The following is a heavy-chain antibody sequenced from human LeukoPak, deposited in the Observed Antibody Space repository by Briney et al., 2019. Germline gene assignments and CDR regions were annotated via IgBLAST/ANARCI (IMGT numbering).Heavy chain of an antibody. D-gene: IGHD1-1*01. J-gene: IGHJ4*02. Sequence: SETLSLTCTVSGGSISPYYWSWIRQPPGKGLEWIGYIFYSGTTNYNPSLKSRVTISVDTSKNQFSLKLSSVTAADTAVYYCAREVRTWNYYFDYWGQGTLVTVSS. V-gene: IGHV4-59*01. CDR1: GGSISPYY. CDR3: AREVRTWNYYFDY. CDR2: IFYSGTT.